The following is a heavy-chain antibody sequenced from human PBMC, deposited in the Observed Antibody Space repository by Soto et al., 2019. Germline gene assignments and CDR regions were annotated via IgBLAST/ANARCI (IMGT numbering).Heavy chain of an antibody. CDR1: GGSISSYY. J-gene: IGHJ6*03. CDR3: ARAADYYYYMDV. CDR2: IYYSGST. V-gene: IGHV4-59*01. Sequence: LSLTCTVSGGSISSYYWSWIRQPPGKGLEWIGYIYYSGSTNYNPSLKSRVTISVDTSKNQFSLKLSSVTAADTAVYYCARAADYYYYMDVWGKGTTVTVSS. D-gene: IGHD6-19*01.